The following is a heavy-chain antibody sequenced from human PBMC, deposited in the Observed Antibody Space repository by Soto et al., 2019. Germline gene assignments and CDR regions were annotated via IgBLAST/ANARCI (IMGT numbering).Heavy chain of an antibody. J-gene: IGHJ6*02. CDR1: GFTFSSYA. D-gene: IGHD5-18*01. Sequence: GGSLRLYCAASGFTFSSYAMHWVRQAPGKGLEWVAVISYDGSNKYYADSVKGRFTISRDNSKNTLYLQMNSLRAEDTAVYYCAREKIQLWLPTYYYGMDVWGQGTTVTVSS. CDR2: ISYDGSNK. CDR3: AREKIQLWLPTYYYGMDV. V-gene: IGHV3-30-3*01.